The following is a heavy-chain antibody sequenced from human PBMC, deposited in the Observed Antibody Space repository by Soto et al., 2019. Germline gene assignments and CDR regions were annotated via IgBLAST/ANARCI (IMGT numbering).Heavy chain of an antibody. CDR3: ARDKALRGHNLYYFDY. Sequence: ASVKVSCKASGYTFTSYAMHWVRQAPGQRFEWMGWINAGNGNSKYSQKFQGRVTITRDTSVSTAYMELSSLRSEDTAVYYCARDKALRGHNLYYFDYWGQGTLVTVSS. D-gene: IGHD1-1*01. CDR1: GYTFTSYA. V-gene: IGHV1-3*01. J-gene: IGHJ4*02. CDR2: INAGNGNS.